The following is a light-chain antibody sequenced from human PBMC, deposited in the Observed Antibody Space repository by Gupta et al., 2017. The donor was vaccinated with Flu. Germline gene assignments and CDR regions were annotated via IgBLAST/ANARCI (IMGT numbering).Light chain of an antibody. V-gene: IGLV6-57*03. CDR3: QSNDRDTLV. CDR2: EDK. Sequence: FLLPPPHSVSESPGPTVTISCTRSSSRIGSNYVQWFQQRPGTAPTTLIYEDKTRPSGVPDRFSGSSDSTATSASPTISGLKAEDEAYYYCQSNDRDTLVFGGGTSLTVL. J-gene: IGLJ2*01. CDR1: SSRIGSNY.